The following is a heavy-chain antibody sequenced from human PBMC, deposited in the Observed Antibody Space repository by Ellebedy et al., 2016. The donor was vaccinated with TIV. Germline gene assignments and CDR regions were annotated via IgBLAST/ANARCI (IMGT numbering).Heavy chain of an antibody. Sequence: PGGSLRLSCAASGFTFSSHDMHWVRQPTGKGLEWVSGITSAGDTYYLGSVKGRFIISRDSAKNSLYFQMNSLRAEDTAVYYCARATSGFDYWGQGALATVSS. CDR1: GFTFSSHD. V-gene: IGHV3-13*01. CDR2: ITSAGDT. CDR3: ARATSGFDY. J-gene: IGHJ4*02. D-gene: IGHD5-24*01.